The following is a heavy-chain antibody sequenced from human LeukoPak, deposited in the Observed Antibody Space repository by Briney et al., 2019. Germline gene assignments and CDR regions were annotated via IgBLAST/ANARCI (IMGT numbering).Heavy chain of an antibody. D-gene: IGHD6-13*01. CDR1: GGSISSYY. V-gene: IGHV4-4*08. CDR3: ASSAAAGTQDY. J-gene: IGHJ4*02. Sequence: SETLSLTCTVSGGSISSYYWSWIRQPPGKGLEWIGRIYTSGSTNYNPSLKSRVTISVDTSKNQFSLKLSSVTAADTAVYYCASSAAAGTQDYWGQGTLVTVSS. CDR2: IYTSGST.